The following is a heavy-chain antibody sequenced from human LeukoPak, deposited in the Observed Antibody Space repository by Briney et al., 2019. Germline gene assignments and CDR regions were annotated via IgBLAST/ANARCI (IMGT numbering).Heavy chain of an antibody. D-gene: IGHD5-24*01. J-gene: IGHJ3*02. V-gene: IGHV4-59*01. Sequence: SETLSLTCTVSGGSISSYYWSWIRQPPGKGLEWIGYIYYSGSTNYNPSLKSRVTISVDTSKNQFSLKLSSVTAADTAVYYCARSRGKGAFDIWGQGTMVTVSS. CDR2: IYYSGST. CDR1: GGSISSYY. CDR3: ARSRGKGAFDI.